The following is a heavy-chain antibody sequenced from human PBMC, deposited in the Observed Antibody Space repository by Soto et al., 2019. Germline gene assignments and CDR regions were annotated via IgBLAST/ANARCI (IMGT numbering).Heavy chain of an antibody. D-gene: IGHD5-12*01. CDR1: GYTFTTYY. V-gene: IGHV1-46*01. CDR3: ARDSPIGSTFSGYDAIDY. J-gene: IGHJ4*02. CDR2: INPSSGSA. Sequence: ASVKVSCKASGYTFTTYYIHWVRQAPGQGLEWMGIINPSSGSAGYAQKFQVSVTMTRDTPTNTFYMELSSLRSEDTAVYYCARDSPIGSTFSGYDAIDYWGQGTLVTVSS.